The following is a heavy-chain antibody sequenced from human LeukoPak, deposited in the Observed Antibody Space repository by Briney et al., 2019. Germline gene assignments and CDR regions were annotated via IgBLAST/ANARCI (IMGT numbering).Heavy chain of an antibody. CDR2: IYYSGST. J-gene: IGHJ4*02. D-gene: IGHD4-11*01. CDR1: GGSISSGDYY. Sequence: PSETLSLTCTVSGGSISSGDYYWSWIRQPPGKGLEWIGYIYYSGSTYYNPSLKSRVTISVDTSKNQFSLKLSSVTAADTAVYYCPRDRDSNYFGYWGQGTLVTVSS. CDR3: PRDRDSNYFGY. V-gene: IGHV4-30-4*01.